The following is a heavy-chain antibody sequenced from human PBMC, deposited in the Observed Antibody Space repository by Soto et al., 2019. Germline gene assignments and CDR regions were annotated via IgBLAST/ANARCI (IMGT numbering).Heavy chain of an antibody. CDR1: GGSISSYY. V-gene: IGHV4-59*01. CDR3: ARVGPAYSGSYGFDWFDP. CDR2: IYYSGST. Sequence: SETLSLTCTVSGGSISSYYWSWIRQPPGKGLEWIGYIYYSGSTNYNPPLKSRVTISVDTSKNQFSLKLSSVTAADTAVYYCARVGPAYSGSYGFDWFDPWGQGTLVTVS. J-gene: IGHJ5*02. D-gene: IGHD1-26*01.